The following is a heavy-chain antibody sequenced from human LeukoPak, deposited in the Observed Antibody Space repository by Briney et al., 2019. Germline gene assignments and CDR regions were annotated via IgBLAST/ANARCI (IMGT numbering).Heavy chain of an antibody. CDR3: TTDMETYYDFWSGYYTLHLDY. CDR1: GFTFSNAW. D-gene: IGHD3-3*01. V-gene: IGHV3-15*01. CDR2: TKSKTDGGTT. J-gene: IGHJ4*02. Sequence: GGSLRLSCAASGFTFSNAWMSWVRQAPGKGLEWVGRTKSKTDGGTTDYAAPVKGRFTISRDDSKNTLYLQMNSLKTEDTAVYYCTTDMETYYDFWSGYYTLHLDYWGQGTLVTVSS.